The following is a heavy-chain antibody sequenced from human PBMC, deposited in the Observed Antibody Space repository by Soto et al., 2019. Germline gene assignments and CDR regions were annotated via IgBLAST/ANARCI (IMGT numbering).Heavy chain of an antibody. V-gene: IGHV3-21*01. D-gene: IGHD3-22*01. J-gene: IGHJ3*02. CDR1: GFTFSSYS. CDR2: ISSSSSYI. CDR3: AREDYYDSSGYYPNAFDI. Sequence: GGSLRLSCAASGFTFSSYSTNWVRQAPGKGLEWVSSISSSSSYIYYADSVKGRFTISRDNAKNSLYLQMNSLRAEDTAVYYCAREDYYDSSGYYPNAFDIWGQGTMVTVSS.